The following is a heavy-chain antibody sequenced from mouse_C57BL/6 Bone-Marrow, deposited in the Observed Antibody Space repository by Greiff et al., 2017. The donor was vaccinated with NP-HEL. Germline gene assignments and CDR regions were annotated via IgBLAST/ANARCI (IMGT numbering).Heavy chain of an antibody. CDR1: GFSLTSYG. J-gene: IGHJ4*01. CDR3: ASAYDGSYAMDY. V-gene: IGHV2-6*01. Sequence: QVHVKQSGPGLVAPSQSLSITCTVSGFSLTSYGVDWVRQSPGKGLEWLGVIWGVGSTNYNSALKSRLSISKDNSKSQVFLKMNSLQTDDTAMYYCASAYDGSYAMDYWGQGTSVTVSS. CDR2: IWGVGST. D-gene: IGHD2-3*01.